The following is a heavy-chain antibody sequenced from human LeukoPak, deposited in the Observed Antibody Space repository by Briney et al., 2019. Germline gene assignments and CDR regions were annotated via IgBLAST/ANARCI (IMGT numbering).Heavy chain of an antibody. J-gene: IGHJ4*02. D-gene: IGHD3-3*01. CDR3: ASRSSIWSGYQDTLYYFDS. V-gene: IGHV4-59*01. Sequence: SETLSLTCTVSGGSMNAYYWTWFRPPPGKRLEWIGHIYYSGSTNYNPSLKSRVTISVDTSKNQFSLKLSSVTAADTAVYYCASRSSIWSGYQDTLYYFDSWGQGTLVTVSS. CDR1: GGSMNAYY. CDR2: IYYSGST.